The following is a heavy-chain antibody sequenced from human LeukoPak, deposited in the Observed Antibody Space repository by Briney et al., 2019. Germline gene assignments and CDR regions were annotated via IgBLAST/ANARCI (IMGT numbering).Heavy chain of an antibody. J-gene: IGHJ5*02. CDR2: IYYSGTT. V-gene: IGHV4-59*08. CDR3: ASGDGYNRAFDP. CDR1: GGSLRNVY. Sequence: PSETLSLTCTVSGGSLRNVYWSWIRQPPGRGLEWIGHIYYSGTTSYNPSLRSRVTLSVGTSNNQLSLNLRSVTATDTAVYYCASGDGYNRAFDPWGQGTLVTVSS. D-gene: IGHD5-24*01.